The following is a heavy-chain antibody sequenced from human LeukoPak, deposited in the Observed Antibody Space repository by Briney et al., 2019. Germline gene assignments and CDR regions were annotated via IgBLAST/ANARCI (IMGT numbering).Heavy chain of an antibody. V-gene: IGHV4-30-4*01. D-gene: IGHD6-6*01. CDR1: GGSISSGDYY. CDR2: IYYSGSP. CDR3: ATPQSSSSPRYYDY. J-gene: IGHJ4*02. Sequence: SQTLSLTCTVSGGSISSGDYYWSWIRQPPGKGLEWIGYIYYSGSPYSNPSLKSRLTISVDTSKNQFSLKLSSVTAADTAVYYCATPQSSSSPRYYDYWGQGTLVTVSS.